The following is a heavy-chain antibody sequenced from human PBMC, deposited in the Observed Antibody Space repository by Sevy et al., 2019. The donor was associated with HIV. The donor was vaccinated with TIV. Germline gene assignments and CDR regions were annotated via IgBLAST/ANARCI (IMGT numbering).Heavy chain of an antibody. CDR1: GFSFSNNW. V-gene: IGHV3-74*01. Sequence: GGSLRLSCATSGFSFSNNWMHWVRQAPGKGLVWVSRINGDGSNISYADPVNGRLTISRDNAKNTLYLQMNSLRVEDTAVYYCAGSNWYAAFDIWGPGTMVTVSS. D-gene: IGHD6-13*01. CDR3: AGSNWYAAFDI. J-gene: IGHJ3*02. CDR2: INGDGSNI.